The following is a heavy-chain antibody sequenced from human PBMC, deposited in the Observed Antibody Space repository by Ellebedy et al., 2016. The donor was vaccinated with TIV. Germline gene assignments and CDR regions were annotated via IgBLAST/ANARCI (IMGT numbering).Heavy chain of an antibody. V-gene: IGHV3-30*04. D-gene: IGHD4-17*01. J-gene: IGHJ4*02. CDR3: ARRKGDGAYVYYFDY. CDR1: GFTFGHYA. Sequence: GESLKISXVASGFTFGHYALHWVRQAPGKGLEWVAVISYDGANKFYADSVKGRVTISRDDSKNMVFLQMNSLRAEDTAVYYCARRKGDGAYVYYFDYWGQGTLVTVSS. CDR2: ISYDGANK.